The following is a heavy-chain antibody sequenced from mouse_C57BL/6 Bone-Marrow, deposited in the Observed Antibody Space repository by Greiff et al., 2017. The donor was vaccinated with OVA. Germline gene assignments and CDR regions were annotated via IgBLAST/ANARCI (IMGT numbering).Heavy chain of an antibody. D-gene: IGHD1-1*01. CDR1: GYTFTSYW. J-gene: IGHJ3*01. V-gene: IGHV1-62-3*01. CDR2: LDPNRGGT. CDR3: ARWGYYGPFAY. Sequence: QVQLQQPGAELVKPGASVTLSSKASGYTFTSYWMHWVKQRPGRGLEWIGRLDPNRGGTTYNEKFKSKATLTVDKPSSTAYMQLSSLTSEDSAVYYCARWGYYGPFAYWGQGTLVTVSA.